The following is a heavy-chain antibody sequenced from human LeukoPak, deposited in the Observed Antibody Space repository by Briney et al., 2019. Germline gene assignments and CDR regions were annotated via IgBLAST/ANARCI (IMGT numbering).Heavy chain of an antibody. Sequence: ASVKVSCKASGYTFYSHGVTWVRQAPGQGLEWMGWISTFTGNTNYAQKFQDRVTMTTDTSTSTAYMELRSLRSDDTAMYYCARGVWGDAFHIWGQGTTVTVSS. V-gene: IGHV1-18*01. CDR3: ARGVWGDAFHI. CDR2: ISTFTGNT. CDR1: GYTFYSHG. J-gene: IGHJ3*02. D-gene: IGHD7-27*01.